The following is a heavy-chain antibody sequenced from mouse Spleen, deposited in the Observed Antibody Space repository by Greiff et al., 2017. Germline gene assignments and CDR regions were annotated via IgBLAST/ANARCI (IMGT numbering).Heavy chain of an antibody. V-gene: IGHV5-9*04. CDR3: ASQFITTVHWYFDV. D-gene: IGHD1-1*01. CDR1: GFTFSSYA. J-gene: IGHJ1*01. CDR2: ISSGGGNT. Sequence: EVKLVESGGGLVKLGGSLKLSCAASGFTFSSYAMSWVRQTPEKRLEWVATISSGGGNTYYPDSVKGRFTISRDNAKNTLYLQMSSLKSEDTAMYYCASQFITTVHWYFDVWGAGTTVTVSS.